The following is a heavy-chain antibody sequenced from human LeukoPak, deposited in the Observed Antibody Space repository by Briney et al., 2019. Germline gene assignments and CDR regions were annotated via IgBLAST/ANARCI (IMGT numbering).Heavy chain of an antibody. V-gene: IGHV4-38-2*02. D-gene: IGHD5-18*01. J-gene: IGHJ4*02. CDR3: ARVETAMMRV. CDR2: VSHSAST. CDR1: GFSLSGGHF. Sequence: SETLSLTCSVSGFSLSGGHFWGWIRQSPGKGLEWIGSVSHSASTYYNPSLKSRVTMSIDTSKNQFSLKLKSATAADTAVYYCARVETAMMRVWGQGILVTVSA.